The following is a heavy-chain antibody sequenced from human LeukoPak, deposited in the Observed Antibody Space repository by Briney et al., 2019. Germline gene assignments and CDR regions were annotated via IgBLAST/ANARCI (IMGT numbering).Heavy chain of an antibody. Sequence: GRSLRLSCAASGFSFSGYGMHWVRQAPGKGLEWVASLSHDGSSKYHADSVKGRFTISRDNSKNTLYLQTNSLRAEDTAVYYCAKDFRWFGDFLALCDYWGQGTLVTVSS. CDR1: GFSFSGYG. CDR2: LSHDGSSK. J-gene: IGHJ4*02. V-gene: IGHV3-30*18. CDR3: AKDFRWFGDFLALCDY. D-gene: IGHD3-10*01.